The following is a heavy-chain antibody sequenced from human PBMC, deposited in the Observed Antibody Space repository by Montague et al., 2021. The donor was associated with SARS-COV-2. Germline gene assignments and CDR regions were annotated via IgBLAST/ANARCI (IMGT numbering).Heavy chain of an antibody. CDR1: GGSVSSGGYY. CDR2: IYYSGST. V-gene: IGHV4-61*08. D-gene: IGHD6-13*01. J-gene: IGHJ4*02. CDR3: ARVSLAAAATRSDY. Sequence: SETLSLTCTVSGGSVSSGGYYWSWIRQPPGKGLEWIGYIYYSGSTNYNPSLKSRVTISLDTSKNQFSLKLTSMTAADTAVYYCARVSLAAAATRSDYWGQGTLVTASS.